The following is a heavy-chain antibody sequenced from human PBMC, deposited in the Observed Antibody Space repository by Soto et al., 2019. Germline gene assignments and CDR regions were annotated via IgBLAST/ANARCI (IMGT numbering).Heavy chain of an antibody. D-gene: IGHD3-16*02. Sequence: QVQLVQSGAEVKEPGASVRVSCKASGYTFTTHGISWVRQAPGQGLEWMGWISPYNGKTTYAQKVQGRVTMTTDTSTSTAYMELRGLRSDDTAVYYCARVDDSVWGSFRPWGQGTQVTVSS. V-gene: IGHV1-18*04. CDR1: GYTFTTHG. CDR3: ARVDDSVWGSFRP. J-gene: IGHJ4*02. CDR2: ISPYNGKT.